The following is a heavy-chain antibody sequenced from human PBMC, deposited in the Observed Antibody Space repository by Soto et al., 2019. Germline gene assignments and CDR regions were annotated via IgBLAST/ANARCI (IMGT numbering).Heavy chain of an antibody. CDR1: GYTFTSYG. Sequence: ASVNVSCKASGYTFTSYGISWLRQAPGQGLEWMGWVSAYNGDTNYAQKFQGRVTMTRDTSTGTAYMELRSLRTDDTAVHFCARTRGYCTGGTCYFDYWGQGTLVTVSS. CDR2: VSAYNGDT. CDR3: ARTRGYCTGGTCYFDY. D-gene: IGHD2-8*02. V-gene: IGHV1-18*01. J-gene: IGHJ4*02.